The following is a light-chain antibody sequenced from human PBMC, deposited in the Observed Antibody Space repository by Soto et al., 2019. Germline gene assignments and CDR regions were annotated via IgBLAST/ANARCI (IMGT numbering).Light chain of an antibody. CDR3: QQYGNSPLT. CDR2: DAS. V-gene: IGKV3-20*01. J-gene: IGKJ4*01. Sequence: EVVLTQSPATLSLSPGERATLSCRASQSVSSSYLAWYQQKPGQAPRLLIYDASSRATGIPDRFSGSGSGTDFTLTISRLEPEDFAVYYCQQYGNSPLTFGGGTKVDIK. CDR1: QSVSSSY.